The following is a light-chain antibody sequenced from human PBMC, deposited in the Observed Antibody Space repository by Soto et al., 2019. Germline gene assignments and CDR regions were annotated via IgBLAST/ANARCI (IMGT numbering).Light chain of an antibody. CDR2: DAS. J-gene: IGKJ1*01. V-gene: IGKV1-16*02. CDR3: QQYSSHST. CDR1: LGISSD. Sequence: DVQMTQSPTSLSASLGDRVTITCRASLGISSDLAWFQQRPGKAPKCLIYDASSLLSGVPSKFSGSGSGTEFTLTISSLQPEDFATYYCQQYSSHSTFGQGTKVDI.